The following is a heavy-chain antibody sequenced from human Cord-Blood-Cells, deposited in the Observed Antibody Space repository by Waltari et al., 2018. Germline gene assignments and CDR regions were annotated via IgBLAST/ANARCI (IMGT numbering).Heavy chain of an antibody. D-gene: IGHD6-13*01. CDR3: ARLPGIAAAGMDY. V-gene: IGHV2-26*01. Sequence: QVTLKESGPVLVKPTETLTLTCTVSGFSLSNARMGVSWIRQPPGKALAWLAQIFSKDEKSYSTAMKSRLTISKDTSKSQVVLTMTNMDPVDTATYYCARLPGIAAAGMDYWGQGTLVTVSS. CDR2: IFSKDEK. CDR1: GFSLSNARMG. J-gene: IGHJ4*02.